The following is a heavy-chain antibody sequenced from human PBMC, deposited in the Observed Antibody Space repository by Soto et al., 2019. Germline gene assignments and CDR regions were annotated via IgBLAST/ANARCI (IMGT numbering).Heavy chain of an antibody. J-gene: IGHJ6*02. CDR2: IIPIFGTA. Sequence: GASVKVSCKASGGTFSSYAISWVRQAPGQGLEWMGGIIPIFGTANYAQKFQGRVTITADESTSTAYMELSSLRSEDTAVYYCARELWSGYYYYGMDVWGQGTTVTVSS. V-gene: IGHV1-69*13. D-gene: IGHD3-3*01. CDR3: ARELWSGYYYYGMDV. CDR1: GGTFSSYA.